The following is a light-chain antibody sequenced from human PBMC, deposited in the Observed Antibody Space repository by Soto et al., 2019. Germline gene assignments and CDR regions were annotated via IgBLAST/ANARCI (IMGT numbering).Light chain of an antibody. CDR2: RND. V-gene: IGLV1-47*01. CDR1: SSNIGRNY. CDR3: ATWDDSLSGVI. J-gene: IGLJ2*01. Sequence: QPVLTQPPSASGTPGQRVTISCSGRSSNIGRNYVYWYQQLPGKAPQLLVYRNDQRPSGVPDRFSGSKSGTSASLAISGLRSEDEADYYCATWDDSLSGVIIGGGTKLTVL.